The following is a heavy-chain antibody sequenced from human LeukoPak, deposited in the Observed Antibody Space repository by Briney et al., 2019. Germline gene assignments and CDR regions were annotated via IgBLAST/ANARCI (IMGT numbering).Heavy chain of an antibody. CDR1: GFTVSSNF. CDR2: IYSGGTT. CDR3: ARDGNGYNYMDV. Sequence: PGGSLRLSCAASGFTVSSNFMSWVRQAPGKGLEWVSVIYSGGTTYYADSVKGRFTISRDISKNTLHLQMNSLRAEDTAVYYCARDGNGYNYMDVWGRGTTVTVSS. V-gene: IGHV3-53*01. J-gene: IGHJ6*03.